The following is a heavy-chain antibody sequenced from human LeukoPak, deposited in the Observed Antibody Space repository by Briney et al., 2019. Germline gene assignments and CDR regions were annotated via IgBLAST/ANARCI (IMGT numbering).Heavy chain of an antibody. CDR1: GFTFCSYA. V-gene: IGHV3-64*01. J-gene: IGHJ6*03. Sequence: GGSLRLSCAASGFTFCSYAMHWVRQAPGKGLEYVSAISSNGGSTYYANSVKGRFTISRDNSKNTLYLQMGSLRAEDMAVYYCARVYDFWSGYPNSGYMDVWGKGTTVTVSS. CDR3: ARVYDFWSGYPNSGYMDV. D-gene: IGHD3-3*01. CDR2: ISSNGGST.